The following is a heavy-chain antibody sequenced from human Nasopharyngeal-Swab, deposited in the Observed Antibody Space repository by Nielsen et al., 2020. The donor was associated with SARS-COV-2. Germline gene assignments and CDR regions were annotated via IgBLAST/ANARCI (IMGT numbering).Heavy chain of an antibody. V-gene: IGHV4-59*08. CDR3: TRAFHGQDGSYLHMDV. D-gene: IGHD5-24*01. J-gene: IGHJ6*03. Sequence: AETLSLTCTVSGGSISSYYWSWIRQPPGKGLERIVYIYYSGSTIYNPSLKSRFTISVDTSKNQFSLKLSSVTAADTSVYYCTRAFHGQDGSYLHMDVWGKGTTVTVSS. CDR1: GGSISSYY. CDR2: IYYSGST.